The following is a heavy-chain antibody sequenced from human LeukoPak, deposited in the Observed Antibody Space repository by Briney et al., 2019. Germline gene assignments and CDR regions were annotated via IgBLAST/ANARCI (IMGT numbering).Heavy chain of an antibody. Sequence: SETLSLTCTVSGGSISSYYWSWIRQPPGKGLEWIGYIYYSGSTNYNPSLKSRVTISVDTSKNQFSLKLSSVTAADTAVYYCAREPYYYDSSGLDYWGQGTLVTVSS. CDR1: GGSISSYY. J-gene: IGHJ4*02. V-gene: IGHV4-59*01. CDR3: AREPYYYDSSGLDY. CDR2: IYYSGST. D-gene: IGHD3-22*01.